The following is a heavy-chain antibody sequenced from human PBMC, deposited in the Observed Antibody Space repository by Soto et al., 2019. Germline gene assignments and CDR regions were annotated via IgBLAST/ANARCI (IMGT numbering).Heavy chain of an antibody. D-gene: IGHD3-22*01. J-gene: IGHJ5*02. Sequence: SETLSLTCTVSGGSISSSSYYWGWIRQPPGKGLEWIGSIYYSGSTYYNPSLKSRVTISVDTSKNQFSLKLSSVTAADTAVYYCARQRYDSFDWFDPWGQGTLVTVSS. V-gene: IGHV4-39*01. CDR2: IYYSGST. CDR1: GGSISSSSYY. CDR3: ARQRYDSFDWFDP.